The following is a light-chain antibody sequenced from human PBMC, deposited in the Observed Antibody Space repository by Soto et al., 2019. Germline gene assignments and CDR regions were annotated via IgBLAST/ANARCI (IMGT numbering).Light chain of an antibody. V-gene: IGKV1-33*01. CDR1: QDISNY. Sequence: DIQMTQSPSSLSASIGDRVTITCQASQDISNYLNWYQQKPGKAPKLLIYDTSNLETGVPSRFSGGGSGTSYVIHISGLQPEDIATYYCQQYANFPWTFDRGTKVEVK. J-gene: IGKJ1*01. CDR3: QQYANFPWT. CDR2: DTS.